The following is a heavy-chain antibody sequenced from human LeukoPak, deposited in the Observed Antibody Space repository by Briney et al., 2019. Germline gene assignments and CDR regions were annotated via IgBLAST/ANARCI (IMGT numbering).Heavy chain of an antibody. CDR3: ARGGEVSTACSDY. CDR1: GYTFTSYY. D-gene: IGHD3-16*01. Sequence: GASVKLSCKASGYTFTSYYMHWVRHAPGQGLEWMGIINPSGGSTSYAQKLQGRVTMTRDTSTSRVYMELRSLRSEDTAVYYCARGGEVSTACSDYWGQGTLVTVSS. CDR2: INPSGGST. V-gene: IGHV1-46*04. J-gene: IGHJ4*02.